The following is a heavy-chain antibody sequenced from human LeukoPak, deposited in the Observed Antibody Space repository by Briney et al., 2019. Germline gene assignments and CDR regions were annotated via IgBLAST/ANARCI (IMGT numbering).Heavy chain of an antibody. CDR3: ATVTGGNPWGMDV. CDR2: FDPEDGET. V-gene: IGHV1-24*01. J-gene: IGHJ6*02. Sequence: SVKVSCKASGYTFTGYYMHWVRQAPGQGLEWMGGFDPEDGETIYAQKFQGRVTMTEDTSTDTAYMELSSLRSEDTAVYYCATVTGGNPWGMDVWGQGTTVTVSS. CDR1: GYTFTGYY. D-gene: IGHD4-23*01.